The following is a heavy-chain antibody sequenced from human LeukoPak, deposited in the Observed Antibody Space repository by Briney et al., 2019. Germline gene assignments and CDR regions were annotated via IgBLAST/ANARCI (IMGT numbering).Heavy chain of an antibody. V-gene: IGHV3-30*18. D-gene: IGHD6-19*01. CDR1: GFTFSSYG. J-gene: IGHJ4*02. Sequence: GRSLRLSCAASGFTFSSYGMHWVRQAPGKGLEWVAVISYDGSNKYYADSVKGRFTISRDNSKNTLYLQMNSLRAEDTALYYCAKPGIPVAMGYWGQGTLVTVSS. CDR2: ISYDGSNK. CDR3: AKPGIPVAMGY.